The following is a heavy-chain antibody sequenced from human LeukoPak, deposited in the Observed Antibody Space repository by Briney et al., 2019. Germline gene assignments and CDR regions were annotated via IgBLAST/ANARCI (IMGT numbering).Heavy chain of an antibody. CDR1: GGSISSSSYY. Sequence: SETLSLTRTVSGGSISSSSYYWGWIRQPPGKGLEWIGSIYYSGSTYYNPSLKSRVTISVDTSKNQFSLKLSSVTAADTAVYYCARDEGYCSSTSCYMDAFDIWGQGTMVTVSS. CDR2: IYYSGST. D-gene: IGHD2-2*02. J-gene: IGHJ3*02. CDR3: ARDEGYCSSTSCYMDAFDI. V-gene: IGHV4-39*07.